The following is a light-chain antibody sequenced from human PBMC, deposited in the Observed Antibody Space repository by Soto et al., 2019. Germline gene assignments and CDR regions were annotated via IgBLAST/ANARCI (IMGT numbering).Light chain of an antibody. CDR2: KAS. V-gene: IGKV1-5*03. J-gene: IGKJ1*01. Sequence: DIQMTQSPSTLSASVGERVTITCRASESISSWLAWYQQKPGKAPKVLIYKASSLESGVPSRFSGSGSGTEFTLSISSLEPDDFASYYCQQYNTWVTFGQGTKVEI. CDR3: QQYNTWVT. CDR1: ESISSW.